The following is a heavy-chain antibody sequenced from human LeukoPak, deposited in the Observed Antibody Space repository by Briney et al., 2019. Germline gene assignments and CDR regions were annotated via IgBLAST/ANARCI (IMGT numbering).Heavy chain of an antibody. D-gene: IGHD3-22*01. CDR2: IIPIFGTA. J-gene: IGHJ4*02. CDR3: AREYDSSGYPNDY. Sequence: SVKVSCKASGGTFSSYAISWVRQAPGQGLEWMGGIIPIFGTANYAQKFQGRVTITADESTSTAYMELSSLRSEDTAVYYCAREYDSSGYPNDYWGQGTLVTVSS. V-gene: IGHV1-69*13. CDR1: GGTFSSYA.